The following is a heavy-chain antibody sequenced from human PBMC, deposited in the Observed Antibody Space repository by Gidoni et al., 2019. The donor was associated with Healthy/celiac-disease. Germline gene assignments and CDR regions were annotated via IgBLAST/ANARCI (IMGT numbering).Heavy chain of an antibody. Sequence: QVQLVESGGGVVQPGRSLRLSCAASGFTFSSYGMHWVRQAQGKGLEWVAVIWYDGSNKYYADSVKGRFTISRDNSKNTLYLQMNSRRAEDTAVYYCARDAVAVAGTGYFDYWGQGTLVTVSS. CDR1: GFTFSSYG. CDR3: ARDAVAVAGTGYFDY. V-gene: IGHV3-33*01. CDR2: IWYDGSNK. J-gene: IGHJ4*02. D-gene: IGHD6-19*01.